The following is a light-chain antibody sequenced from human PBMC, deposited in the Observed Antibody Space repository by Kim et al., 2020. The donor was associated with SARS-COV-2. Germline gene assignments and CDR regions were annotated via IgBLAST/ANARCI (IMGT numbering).Light chain of an antibody. CDR2: GNT. V-gene: IGLV1-40*01. J-gene: IGLJ3*02. CDR1: SSDIGAYYD. CDR3: QSYDRSLSGSV. Sequence: QSGTVSCAGSSSDIGAYYDVHWYRQLPGTAPKLHIHGNTNRPSGVPDRFSGSKSGTSASLDITGLQAEDEAVYYCQSYDRSLSGSVFGGGTQLTVL.